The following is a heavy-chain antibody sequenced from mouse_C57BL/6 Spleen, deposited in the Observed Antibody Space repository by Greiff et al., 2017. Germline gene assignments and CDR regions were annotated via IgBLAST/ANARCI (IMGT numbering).Heavy chain of an antibody. CDR3: AREGPYYAMDY. CDR2: IDPSDSYT. J-gene: IGHJ4*01. V-gene: IGHV1-59*01. CDR1: GYTFTSYW. Sequence: VQLQQPGAELVRPGTSVKLSCKASGYTFTSYWMHWVKQRPGQGLEWIGVIDPSDSYTNSNQKFKGKATLTVDTSSSTAYMQRSSLTSEDSAVYYCAREGPYYAMDYWGQGTSVTVSS.